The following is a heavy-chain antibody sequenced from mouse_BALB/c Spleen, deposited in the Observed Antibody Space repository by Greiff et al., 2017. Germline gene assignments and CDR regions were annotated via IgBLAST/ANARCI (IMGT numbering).Heavy chain of an antibody. J-gene: IGHJ4*01. CDR2: ISSGSSTI. Sequence: EVQRVESGGGLVQPGGSRKLSCAASGFTFSSFGMHWVRQAPEKGLEWVAYISSGSSTIYYADTVKGRFTISRDNPKNTLFLQMTSLRSEDTAMYYCARSWDDYYAMDYWGQGTSVTVSS. CDR3: ARSWDDYYAMDY. CDR1: GFTFSSFG. D-gene: IGHD4-1*01. V-gene: IGHV5-17*02.